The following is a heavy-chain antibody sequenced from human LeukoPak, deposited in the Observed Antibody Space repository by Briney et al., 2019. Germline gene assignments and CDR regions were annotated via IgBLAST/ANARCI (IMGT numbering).Heavy chain of an antibody. CDR2: ISSSSNYI. CDR3: ARDEGVSFDY. Sequence: GSLRLSCAASGFTFSNYAMHWVRQAPGKGLEWVSCISSSSNYIYYADSVKGRFTISRDNAKNSLYLQMNSLRAEDTAVYYCARDEGVSFDYWGQGTLVTVSS. V-gene: IGHV3-21*01. J-gene: IGHJ4*02. CDR1: GFTFSNYA.